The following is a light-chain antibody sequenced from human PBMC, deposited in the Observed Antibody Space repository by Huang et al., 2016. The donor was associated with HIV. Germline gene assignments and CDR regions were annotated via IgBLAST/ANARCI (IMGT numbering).Light chain of an antibody. CDR2: GAS. Sequence: EIVLTQSPGTLSLSTGERATLSCRASQSVSSSYLAWYQQKPGQAPRLIIYGASSRATGIPDRFSGSGSGTDFTLTISRLEPEDFAVYYCQQYGSSPWTFGQGTRVEIK. CDR1: QSVSSSY. V-gene: IGKV3-20*01. J-gene: IGKJ1*01. CDR3: QQYGSSPWT.